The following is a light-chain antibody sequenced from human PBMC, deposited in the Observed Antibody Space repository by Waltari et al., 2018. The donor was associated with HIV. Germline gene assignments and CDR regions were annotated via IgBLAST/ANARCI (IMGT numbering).Light chain of an antibody. CDR2: GKN. CDR3: NSRDNSSKHYV. CDR1: SVRSYY. Sequence: STELTPDPAVSVALGETVRITCQGDSVRSYYASWYQQKPGHAPALVIYGKNNRPSGITHQFSGSTSGNTASLTITGAQAEDEADYYCNSRDNSSKHYVFGSGTKVTVL. V-gene: IGLV3-19*01. J-gene: IGLJ1*01.